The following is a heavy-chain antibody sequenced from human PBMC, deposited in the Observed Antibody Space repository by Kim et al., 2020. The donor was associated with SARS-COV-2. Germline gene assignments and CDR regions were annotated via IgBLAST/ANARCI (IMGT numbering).Heavy chain of an antibody. J-gene: IGHJ2*01. V-gene: IGHV4-4*07. CDR1: GGSISSYY. D-gene: IGHD2-2*01. CDR3: ARDREVVPAAPEEYFDL. CDR2: IYTSGST. Sequence: SETLSLTCTVSGGSISSYYWSWIRQPAGKGLEWIGRIYTSGSTNYNPSLKSRVTMSVDTSKNQFSLKLSSVTAADTAVYYCARDREVVPAAPEEYFDLWGRGTLVTVSS.